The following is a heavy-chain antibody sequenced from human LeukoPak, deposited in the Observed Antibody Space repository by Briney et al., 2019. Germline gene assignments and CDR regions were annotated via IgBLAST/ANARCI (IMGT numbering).Heavy chain of an antibody. D-gene: IGHD3-16*02. CDR3: ARDIYDYVWGSYPL. J-gene: IGHJ4*02. CDR1: DGSISGHY. CDR2: IYSSGST. Sequence: TSETLSLTCTVSDGSISGHYWNWIRHPAGKGLEWIGRIYSSGSTIYNPSLKSRVTMSVDTSKNQFSLKMSSVTAADTAVYYCARDIYDYVWGSYPLWGQGTLVTVSS. V-gene: IGHV4-4*07.